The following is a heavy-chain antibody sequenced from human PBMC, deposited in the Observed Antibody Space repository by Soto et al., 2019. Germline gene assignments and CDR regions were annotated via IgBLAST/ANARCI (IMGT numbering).Heavy chain of an antibody. CDR1: GFPVSTYS. J-gene: IGHJ6*02. Sequence: GSLRLSCAASGFPVSTYSMYWIRQAPGKGLEWVAVISYDGSNKYYADSVKGRFTISRDNSKNTLYLQMNSLRAEDTAVYYCARGGNYDFWSGYYRLWGYYYYGMDVWGQGTTVTVSS. CDR2: ISYDGSNK. D-gene: IGHD3-3*01. CDR3: ARGGNYDFWSGYYRLWGYYYYGMDV. V-gene: IGHV3-30-3*01.